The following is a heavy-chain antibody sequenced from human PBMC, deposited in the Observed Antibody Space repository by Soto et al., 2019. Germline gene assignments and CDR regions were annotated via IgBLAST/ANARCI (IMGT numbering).Heavy chain of an antibody. Sequence: SDTLSLTCAVYGGSFSGYYWSWIRQPPGKGLEWIGEINHSGSTNYNPSLKSRVTISVDTSKNQLSLKLSSVTAADTAVYYCARVSGIYYYGMDVWGQGTTVTVSS. D-gene: IGHD3-10*01. CDR3: ARVSGIYYYGMDV. CDR1: GGSFSGYY. CDR2: INHSGST. J-gene: IGHJ6*02. V-gene: IGHV4-34*01.